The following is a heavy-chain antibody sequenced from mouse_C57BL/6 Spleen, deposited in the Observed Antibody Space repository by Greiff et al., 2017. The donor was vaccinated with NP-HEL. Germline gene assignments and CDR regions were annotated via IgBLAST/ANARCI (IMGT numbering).Heavy chain of an antibody. V-gene: IGHV1-55*01. Sequence: QVQLQQSGAEFVKPGASVKMSCKASGYTFTSYSITWVKQRPGQGLEWIGDIYPGSGSTNYNEKFKSKATLTVDTSSSTAYMQLSSLTSEDSAVYCCASSWDYWGQGTTLTVSS. CDR1: GYTFTSYS. CDR2: IYPGSGST. J-gene: IGHJ2*01. CDR3: ASSWDY.